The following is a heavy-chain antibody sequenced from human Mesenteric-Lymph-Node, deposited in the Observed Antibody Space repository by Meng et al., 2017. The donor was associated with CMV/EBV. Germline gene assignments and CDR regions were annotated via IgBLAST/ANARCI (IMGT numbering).Heavy chain of an antibody. J-gene: IGHJ4*02. V-gene: IGHV4-59*01. Sequence: SETLSLTCTVAGGSISGYYWSWLRQPPGKGLEWTGYIYYRGATNYNPSLRGRVSISVDMSKNQFSLSLSSVSAADTAIYYCAREDRGYDYFDYWGQGTLVTVSS. CDR2: IYYRGAT. CDR1: GGSISGYY. D-gene: IGHD5-12*01. CDR3: AREDRGYDYFDY.